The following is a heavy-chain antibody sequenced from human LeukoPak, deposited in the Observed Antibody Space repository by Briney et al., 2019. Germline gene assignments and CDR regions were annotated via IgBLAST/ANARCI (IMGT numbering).Heavy chain of an antibody. J-gene: IGHJ5*02. D-gene: IGHD1-26*01. CDR3: ARDLTFQGGQGGWFDP. CDR1: GDSISSGDYY. CDR2: TSSSGST. Sequence: SETLSLTCTVSGDSISSGDYYWSWIRQPAGKGLEWIGRTSSSGSTNYNPSLKSRVTISVDTSKNQFSLKLSSVTAADTAVYYCARDLTFQGGQGGWFDPWGQGTLVTVSS. V-gene: IGHV4-61*02.